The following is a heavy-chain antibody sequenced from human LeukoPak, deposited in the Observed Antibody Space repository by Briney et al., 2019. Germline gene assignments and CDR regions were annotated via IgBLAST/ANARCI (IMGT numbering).Heavy chain of an antibody. CDR1: GDTFTGYY. D-gene: IGHD6-19*01. V-gene: IGHV1-2*02. Sequence: ASVKVSCKASGDTFTGYYMHWVRQAPGQGLEWMRWINPNSGGTNYAQKFQGRVTMTRDTSISTAYMELSRLRSDDTAVYYCASNFRLDDDAEYFQHWGQGTLVTVSS. CDR2: INPNSGGT. CDR3: ASNFRLDDDAEYFQH. J-gene: IGHJ1*01.